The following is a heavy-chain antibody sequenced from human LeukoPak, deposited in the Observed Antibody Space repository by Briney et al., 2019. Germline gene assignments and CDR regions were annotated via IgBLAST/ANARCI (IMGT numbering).Heavy chain of an antibody. CDR2: IYYSGST. V-gene: IGHV4-61*08. Sequence: SETLSLTCTVSGGSISSGDYYWSWIRQPPGKGLEWIGYIYYSGSTSYNPSLKSRVTISVDTSKNQFSLKLSSVTAADTAVYYCARASEAMAIKQGYYYYYYYMDVWGKGTTVTVSS. CDR3: ARASEAMAIKQGYYYYYYYMDV. D-gene: IGHD5-24*01. CDR1: GGSISSGDYY. J-gene: IGHJ6*03.